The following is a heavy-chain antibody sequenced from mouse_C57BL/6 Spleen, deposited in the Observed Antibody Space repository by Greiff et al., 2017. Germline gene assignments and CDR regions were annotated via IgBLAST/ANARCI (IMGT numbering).Heavy chain of an antibody. CDR3: ARETVKYYFDY. Sequence: DVHLVESEGGLVQPGSSMKLSCTASGFTFSDYYMAWVRQVPEKGLEWVANINYDGSSTYYLDSLKSRFIISRDNAKNILYLQMSSLKSEDTATYYCARETVKYYFDYWGQGTTLTVSS. J-gene: IGHJ2*01. CDR1: GFTFSDYY. V-gene: IGHV5-16*01. D-gene: IGHD1-1*01. CDR2: INYDGSST.